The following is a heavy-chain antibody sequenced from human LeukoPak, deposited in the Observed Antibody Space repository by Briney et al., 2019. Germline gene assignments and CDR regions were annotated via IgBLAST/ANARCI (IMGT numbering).Heavy chain of an antibody. D-gene: IGHD3-9*01. J-gene: IGHJ3*02. CDR2: ISSSSSYI. CDR3: ARRGSDILTGRDAFDI. V-gene: IGHV3-21*01. Sequence: GGSLRLSCAASGFTFSSYSMNWVRQAPGKGLEWVSSISSSSSYIYYADSVKGRFTISRDNAKNSLYLQMNSPRAEDTAVYYCARRGSDILTGRDAFDIWGQGTMVTVSS. CDR1: GFTFSSYS.